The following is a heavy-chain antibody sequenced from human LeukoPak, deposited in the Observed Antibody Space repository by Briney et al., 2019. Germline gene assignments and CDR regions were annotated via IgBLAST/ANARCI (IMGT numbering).Heavy chain of an antibody. CDR3: AQKGPPTSAWYNWFDP. CDR2: LTNSGDTA. J-gene: IGHJ5*02. V-gene: IGHV3-23*01. CDR1: GITFSSYA. Sequence: PGGSLRLTCAASGITFSSYAMSWVRQAPGKGLEWVSSLTNSGDTAYYADSVKGRFTISRDNSKNTLYLQLNSLRVEDTAFYFCAQKGPPTSAWYNWFDPWGQGTLVTVSS. D-gene: IGHD6-19*01.